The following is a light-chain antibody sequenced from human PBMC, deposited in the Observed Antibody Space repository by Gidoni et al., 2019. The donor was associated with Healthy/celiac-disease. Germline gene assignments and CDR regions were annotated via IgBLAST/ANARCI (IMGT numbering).Light chain of an antibody. CDR3: QVWDSSSDLV. V-gene: IGLV3-21*02. J-gene: IGLJ2*01. Sequence: SYVLTQPPSVSVAPGQTARITCGGTNIGSKSVHWYQQKPGQAPVVVVYDDSDRPSGIPERFSGSNSGNTATLTISRVEAGDEADYYCQVWDSSSDLVFGGGTKLTVL. CDR1: NIGSKS. CDR2: DDS.